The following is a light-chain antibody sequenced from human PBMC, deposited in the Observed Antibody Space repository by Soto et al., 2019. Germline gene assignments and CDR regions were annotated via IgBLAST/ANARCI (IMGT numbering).Light chain of an antibody. V-gene: IGLV1-51*02. J-gene: IGLJ1*01. CDR1: SSNIGNNY. CDR2: ENN. Sequence: QSVLTQPPSVSAAPGQKVTISCSGGSSNIGNNYVSWYQQLPGTAPKLLIYENNKRPSGIPDRFSGSKSGTSATLGITGLQTGDEADDYFGPWHNSMIASYVFGTGTKVTVL. CDR3: GPWHNSMIASYV.